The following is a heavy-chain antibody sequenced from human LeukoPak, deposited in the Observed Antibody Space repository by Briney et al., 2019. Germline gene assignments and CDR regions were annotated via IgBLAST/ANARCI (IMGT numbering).Heavy chain of an antibody. Sequence: SETLSLTCTVSGGSISSYYWSWIRQPPGKGLEWIGYIYYSGSTNYNPSLKSRVTISVDTSNNQFSLRLSSVTAADTAVYYCARDSYTGNYFEDTFDIWGQGTMVTVSS. CDR1: GGSISSYY. J-gene: IGHJ3*02. V-gene: IGHV4-59*01. D-gene: IGHD1-26*01. CDR2: IYYSGST. CDR3: ARDSYTGNYFEDTFDI.